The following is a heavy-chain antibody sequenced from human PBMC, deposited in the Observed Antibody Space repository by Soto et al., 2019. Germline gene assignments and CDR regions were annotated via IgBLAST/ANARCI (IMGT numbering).Heavy chain of an antibody. V-gene: IGHV3-72*01. J-gene: IGHJ4*02. D-gene: IGHD3-16*01. CDR3: ARATVGTYYFDY. Sequence: EVQLVESGGGLVQPGGSLRLSCAASGFTFSDHYMDWVRQAPGKGLEWVCRTRDKTNSDTTEYAASVKGRFTISRDDSESSLYLEMNSLKTEDTAVYYCARATVGTYYFDYWGQGTLVTVSS. CDR1: GFTFSDHY. CDR2: TRDKTNSDTT.